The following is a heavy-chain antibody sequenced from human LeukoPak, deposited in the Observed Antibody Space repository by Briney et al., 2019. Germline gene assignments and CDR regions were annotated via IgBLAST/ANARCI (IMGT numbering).Heavy chain of an antibody. CDR3: ARRIRGADSQSHTFDI. J-gene: IGHJ3*02. Sequence: GGSLRPSCAASGSTFSDYYMGWIRQAPGKGLEWISYISRTIYYADSVKGRFTISRDNAKNSLYLQMNSLRAEDTAVYYCARRIRGADSQSHTFDIWGQGTMVTVSS. CDR2: ISRTI. V-gene: IGHV3-11*01. CDR1: GSTFSDYY. D-gene: IGHD3-10*01.